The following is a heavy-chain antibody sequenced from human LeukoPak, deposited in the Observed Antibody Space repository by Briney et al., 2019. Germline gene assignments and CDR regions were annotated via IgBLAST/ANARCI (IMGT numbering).Heavy chain of an antibody. Sequence: GGSLRLSCAASGFTVSSSYMSWVRQAPGKGLEWVSVIYSGGSTYYADSVKGRFTISRDNSNNTLYLQMNSLRAEDTAVYYCARDDDYYGSSVWGQGTLVTVSP. CDR1: GFTVSSSY. CDR2: IYSGGST. CDR3: ARDDDYYGSSV. D-gene: IGHD3-10*01. J-gene: IGHJ4*02. V-gene: IGHV3-66*01.